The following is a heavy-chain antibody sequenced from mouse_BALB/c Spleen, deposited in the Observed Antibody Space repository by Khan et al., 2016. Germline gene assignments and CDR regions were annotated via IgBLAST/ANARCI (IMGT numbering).Heavy chain of an antibody. Sequence: QSELVQSGPELKKPGETVKISCKASGYSFTNYGMNWVKQAPGKGLKWMGWIDTNTGEPTYAEEFKGRFASSLETSAITAYLQINNLKNDDTATYFCARWGYDYAWFAYWGQGTLVTVAA. J-gene: IGHJ3*01. CDR2: IDTNTGEP. D-gene: IGHD2-4*01. CDR1: GYSFTNYG. V-gene: IGHV9-3*02. CDR3: ARWGYDYAWFAY.